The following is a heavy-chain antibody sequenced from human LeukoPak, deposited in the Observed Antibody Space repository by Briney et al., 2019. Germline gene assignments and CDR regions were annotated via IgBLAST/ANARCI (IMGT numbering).Heavy chain of an antibody. CDR2: IYYSGST. CDR3: ARHGSPGESSPIDY. Sequence: SETLSLTCTVSGASISSYYWSWIRQPPGKGLEWIGYIYYSGSTNYNPSLKSRVTISVDTSKNQFSLKLSSVTAADTAVYYCARHGSPGESSPIDYWGQGTLVTVSS. J-gene: IGHJ4*02. D-gene: IGHD2-2*01. CDR1: GASISSYY. V-gene: IGHV4-59*08.